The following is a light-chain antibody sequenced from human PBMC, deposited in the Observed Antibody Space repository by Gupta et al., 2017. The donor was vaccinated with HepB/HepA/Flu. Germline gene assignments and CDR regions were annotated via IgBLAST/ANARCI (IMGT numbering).Light chain of an antibody. CDR3: QSLDASGRV. Sequence: SDELTQPPSVSVSPGQTARITCSGDTLSRQYTYWHQQRPGQAPILIIFQDKERPPGIPERFSASSSGTTASLTISDVQSEDAADYFCQSLDASGRVFGGGTKLTVL. CDR1: TLSRQY. V-gene: IGLV3-25*03. CDR2: QDK. J-gene: IGLJ3*02.